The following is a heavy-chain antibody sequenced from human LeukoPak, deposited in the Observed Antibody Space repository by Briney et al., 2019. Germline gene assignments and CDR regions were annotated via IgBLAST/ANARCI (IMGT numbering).Heavy chain of an antibody. V-gene: IGHV3-48*03. CDR1: GFTFSSYE. D-gene: IGHD1-26*01. J-gene: IGHJ4*02. CDR2: IRSSGSTI. CDR3: ASWGEGALDN. Sequence: PGGSLRLSCAASGFTFSSYEMIWVRQAPGKGLEWVSYIRSSGSTIYYADSVKGRFTISRDNAKKSLYLQMNSLRVEDTGVYYCASWGEGALDNWGQGTLVTVSS.